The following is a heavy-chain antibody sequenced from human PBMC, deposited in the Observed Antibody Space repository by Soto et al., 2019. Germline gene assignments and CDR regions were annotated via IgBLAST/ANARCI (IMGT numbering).Heavy chain of an antibody. D-gene: IGHD4-17*01. J-gene: IGHJ4*02. CDR1: GGSISSSSYY. CDR3: ARRRRREFGDSEAYYYFDY. V-gene: IGHV4-39*01. CDR2: IYYSGST. Sequence: SETLSLTCTVSGGSISSSSYYWGWIRQPPGKGLEWIGSIYYSGSTYYNPSLKSRVTISVDTSKNQFSLKLSSVTAADTAVYYCARRRRREFGDSEAYYYFDYWGQGTLVTVSS.